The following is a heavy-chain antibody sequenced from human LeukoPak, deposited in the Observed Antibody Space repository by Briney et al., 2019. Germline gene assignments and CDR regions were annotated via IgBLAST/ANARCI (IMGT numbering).Heavy chain of an antibody. V-gene: IGHV4-59*08. J-gene: IGHJ4*02. CDR1: GGSISSYY. Sequence: PSETLSLTCTVSGGSISSYYWSWIRQPPGKGLEWIGYIYYSGSTNYNPSLKSRVTISVDTSKNQFSLKLSSVTAADTAVYYCARHPYGGNSTIKYYFDYWGQGTLVTVSS. CDR2: IYYSGST. D-gene: IGHD4-23*01. CDR3: ARHPYGGNSTIKYYFDY.